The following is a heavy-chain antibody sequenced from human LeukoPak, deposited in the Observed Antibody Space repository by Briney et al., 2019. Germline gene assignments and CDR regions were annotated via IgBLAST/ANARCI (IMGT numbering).Heavy chain of an antibody. V-gene: IGHV3-64*01. J-gene: IGHJ4*02. Sequence: PGGSLRLSCAASGFTFSAYPMHWVHQAPGKGLEYVSAITTSGDGTYYANSVKGRFTISRDNSKSTLYLQMGSLRPDDMGVYYCARGGGSYDFWGQGTLVTVSS. D-gene: IGHD1-26*01. CDR3: ARGGGSYDF. CDR1: GFTFSAYP. CDR2: ITTSGDGT.